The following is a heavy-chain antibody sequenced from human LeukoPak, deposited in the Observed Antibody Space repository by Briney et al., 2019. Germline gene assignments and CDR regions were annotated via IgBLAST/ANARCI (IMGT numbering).Heavy chain of an antibody. CDR1: GFPFSSYA. J-gene: IGHJ4*02. CDR2: IAGSDGFT. CDR3: VRSLGY. Sequence: GGSLRLSCAASGFPFSSYAMNWVRQAPGKGLEWVSVIAGSDGFTQYADSVKGRFTISRDNSKNTVYLQMNRLRVEHTALYYCVRSLGYWGQGTLVTVSS. V-gene: IGHV3-23*01.